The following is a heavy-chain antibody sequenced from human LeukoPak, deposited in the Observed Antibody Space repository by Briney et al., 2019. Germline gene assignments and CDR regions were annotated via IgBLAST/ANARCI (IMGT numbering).Heavy chain of an antibody. J-gene: IGHJ5*02. D-gene: IGHD3-10*01. Sequence: ASVKVSCKASGYTFTSFGISWVRQAPGQGLEWMGWISAYNGNTNYAQKLQGRVTMTTDTSTSTAYMELRSLRSDDTAVYYCARDPLYYYGSGSPNWFDPWGQGTLVTVSS. CDR1: GYTFTSFG. CDR2: ISAYNGNT. CDR3: ARDPLYYYGSGSPNWFDP. V-gene: IGHV1-18*01.